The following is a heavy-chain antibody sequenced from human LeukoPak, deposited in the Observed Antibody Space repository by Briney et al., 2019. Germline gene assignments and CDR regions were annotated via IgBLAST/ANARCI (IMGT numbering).Heavy chain of an antibody. V-gene: IGHV3-23*01. Sequence: PGGSLRLSCAASGFXFSSYAMSWVRQAPGKGLEWVSAISGSGGSTYYADSVKGRFTISRDNSKNTLYLQMNSLRAEDTAVYYCAKDLRGYSLSYFDYWGQGTLVTVSS. CDR1: GFXFSSYA. J-gene: IGHJ4*02. CDR3: AKDLRGYSLSYFDY. D-gene: IGHD5-18*01. CDR2: ISGSGGST.